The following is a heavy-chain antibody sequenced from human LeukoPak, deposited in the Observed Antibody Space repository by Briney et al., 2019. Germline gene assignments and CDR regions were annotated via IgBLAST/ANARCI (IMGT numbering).Heavy chain of an antibody. D-gene: IGHD4-23*01. V-gene: IGHV4-61*01. Sequence: SETLSLTCSVSGGSVSSGSYYWSWIRQPPGKGPEWIGYIHYSGSTKYNPSLKGRVTISLDTSKNQFSLKLSSVTAADTAVYYCARGRGYGGNYGDLDYWGQGTLVTVSS. CDR2: IHYSGST. CDR1: GGSVSSGSYY. J-gene: IGHJ4*02. CDR3: ARGRGYGGNYGDLDY.